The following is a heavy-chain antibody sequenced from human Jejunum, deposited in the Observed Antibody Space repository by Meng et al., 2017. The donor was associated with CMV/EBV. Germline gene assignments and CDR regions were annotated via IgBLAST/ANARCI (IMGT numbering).Heavy chain of an antibody. CDR2: INGPATAV. Sequence: SWSAHGFTFGGYYMIGVRQATGKGLEWISHINGPATAVYYANSVKGRFTISRDNAQNSLYLQMDSLRVEDSAVYYCARDPRNKGLDPWGQGTLVTVSS. CDR1: GFTFGGYY. CDR3: ARDPRNKGLDP. J-gene: IGHJ5*02. V-gene: IGHV3-11*01.